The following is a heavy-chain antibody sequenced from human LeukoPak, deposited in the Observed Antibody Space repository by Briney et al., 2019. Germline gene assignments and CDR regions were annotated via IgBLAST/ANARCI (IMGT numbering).Heavy chain of an antibody. CDR3: ARDRHYYDSSDSKGVMGH. CDR1: GYTFITYG. J-gene: IGHJ4*02. V-gene: IGHV1-18*01. Sequence: ASVKVCCKASGYTFITYGISWVRQAPGQGLEWMGWISGYNGNKKYAQKFQGRVTLTRDMSTSTVYMELGSLTSEDTAVYYCARDRHYYDSSDSKGVMGHWGQGTLVTVSS. D-gene: IGHD3-22*01. CDR2: ISGYNGNK.